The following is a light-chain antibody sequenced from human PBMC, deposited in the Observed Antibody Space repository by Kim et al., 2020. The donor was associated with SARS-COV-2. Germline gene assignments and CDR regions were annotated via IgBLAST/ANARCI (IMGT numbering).Light chain of an antibody. CDR2: KAS. Sequence: IQLTQSPFTLSAAVGDRGTITCRASQSVSSWLAWYQQKPGKAPKLLIYKASTLEGGVPSRFSGRGSGTEFTLTINSLQPDDCGTYSSQQHDSLPYTFGQGTMLEI. V-gene: IGKV1-5*03. CDR3: QQHDSLPYT. CDR1: QSVSSW. J-gene: IGKJ2*01.